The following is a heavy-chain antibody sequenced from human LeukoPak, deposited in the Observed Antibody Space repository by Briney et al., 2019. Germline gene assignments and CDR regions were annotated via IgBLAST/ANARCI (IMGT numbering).Heavy chain of an antibody. CDR1: GYTFTGYY. J-gene: IGHJ4*02. D-gene: IGHD1-26*01. Sequence: ASVKVSCKASGYTFTGYYFHWVRQAPGQGLEWMGWINPNSGVTNYVHKFQGRVTMTRDTSISTAYMELTRLRSDDTAVYYCAREESIGRYQFLHDYWGQGTLVTVSS. V-gene: IGHV1-2*02. CDR2: INPNSGVT. CDR3: AREESIGRYQFLHDY.